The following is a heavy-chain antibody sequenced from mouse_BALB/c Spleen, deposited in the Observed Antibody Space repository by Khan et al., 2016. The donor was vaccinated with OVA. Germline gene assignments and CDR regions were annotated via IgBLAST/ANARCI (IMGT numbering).Heavy chain of an antibody. CDR1: GDSITTGY. V-gene: IGHV3-8*02. Sequence: EVQLQESGPSLVKPSQTLSLTCSVTGDSITTGYWNWIRKFPGNKLEYMGYIIYTGYTYYNPSLKSRISITRHTSNNQNYLQLNSVTDEHTATYYCARSTYRYAFVYWGQGTLVTVSA. CDR3: ARSTYRYAFVY. D-gene: IGHD2-14*01. CDR2: IIYTGYT. J-gene: IGHJ3*01.